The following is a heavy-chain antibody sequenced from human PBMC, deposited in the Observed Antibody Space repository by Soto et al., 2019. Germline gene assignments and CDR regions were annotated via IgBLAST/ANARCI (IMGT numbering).Heavy chain of an antibody. V-gene: IGHV3-30*18. D-gene: IGHD3-16*01. CDR3: AKLGGPDY. Sequence: GGSLRLSCAASGFTFSSYGMHWVRQAPGKGLEWVAVISYDGSNKYYADSVKGRFTISRDNSKNTLYLQMNSLRAEDTAVYYCAKLGGPDYWGRGTSVTVSS. J-gene: IGHJ4*02. CDR2: ISYDGSNK. CDR1: GFTFSSYG.